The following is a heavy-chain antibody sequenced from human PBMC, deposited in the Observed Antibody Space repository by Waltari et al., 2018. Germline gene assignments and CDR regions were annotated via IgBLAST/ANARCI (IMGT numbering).Heavy chain of an antibody. D-gene: IGHD5-12*01. CDR2: INAGNGNT. J-gene: IGHJ6*02. V-gene: IGHV1-3*01. CDR3: AREKKMATTPKSGMDV. CDR1: GYTFTSYA. Sequence: QVQLVQSGAEVKKPGASVKVSCKASGYTFTSYAMHWVRRAPGQRLEWMGWINAGNGNTKYSQKFQGRVTITRDTSASTAYMELSSLRSEDTAVYYCAREKKMATTPKSGMDVWGQGTTVTVSS.